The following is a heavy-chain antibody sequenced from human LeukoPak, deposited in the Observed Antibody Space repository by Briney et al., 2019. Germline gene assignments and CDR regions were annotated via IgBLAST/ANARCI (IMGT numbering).Heavy chain of an antibody. CDR2: IYYSGST. D-gene: IGHD1-26*01. V-gene: IGHV4-39*07. CDR1: GGSISSSSYY. Sequence: PSETLSLTCTVSGGSISSSSYYWGWIRQPPGKGLEWIGSIYYSGSTYYSPSLKSRVTISVDTSKNQFSLKLSSVTAADTAVYYCASLGAPGGVGYFQHWGQGTLVTVSS. J-gene: IGHJ1*01. CDR3: ASLGAPGGVGYFQH.